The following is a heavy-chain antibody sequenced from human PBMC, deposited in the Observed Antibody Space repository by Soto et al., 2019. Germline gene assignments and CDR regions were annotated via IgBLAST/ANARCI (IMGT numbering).Heavy chain of an antibody. CDR3: ARDDDRSGPNHDY. CDR2: IWYDGSQK. CDR1: GFTFRTYG. D-gene: IGHD3-22*01. J-gene: IGHJ4*02. V-gene: IGHV3-33*01. Sequence: QVQLVESGGGVVQPGRSLRLSCAASGFTFRTYGMHWVRQAPGKGLEWVAVIWYDGSQKYYGDSVKGRFTISRDNSENMLDLQMNSLRAEDTAVYYCARDDDRSGPNHDYWGQGSLVTVSS.